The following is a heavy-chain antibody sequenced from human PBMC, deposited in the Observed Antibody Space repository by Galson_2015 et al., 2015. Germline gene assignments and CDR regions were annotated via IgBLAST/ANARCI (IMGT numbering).Heavy chain of an antibody. D-gene: IGHD5/OR15-5a*01. V-gene: IGHV3-23*01. CDR3: AKGRGVAVSTYFDY. J-gene: IGHJ4*02. Sequence: SLRLSCAASGFTFSSYAMSWVRQAPGKGLEWVSAISGSGGSTYYADSVKGRFTISRDNSKNTLYLQMNSLRAVDTAVYYCAKGRGVAVSTYFDYWGQGTLVTVSS. CDR1: GFTFSSYA. CDR2: ISGSGGST.